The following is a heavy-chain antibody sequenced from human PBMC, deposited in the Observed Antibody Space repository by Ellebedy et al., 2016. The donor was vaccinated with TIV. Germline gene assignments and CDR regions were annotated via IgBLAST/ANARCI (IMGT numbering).Heavy chain of an antibody. Sequence: GGSLRLSCAASGITIRNYAMTWVRQAPGKGLEWVSAISGSGDRTYYADSVKGRFTISRDISKNTLSLQMNSLRDEDTAVYYCAKEDGGKSIFSFDYWGRGTLVTVSS. CDR1: GITIRNYA. CDR3: AKEDGGKSIFSFDY. V-gene: IGHV3-23*01. CDR2: ISGSGDRT. D-gene: IGHD4-23*01. J-gene: IGHJ4*02.